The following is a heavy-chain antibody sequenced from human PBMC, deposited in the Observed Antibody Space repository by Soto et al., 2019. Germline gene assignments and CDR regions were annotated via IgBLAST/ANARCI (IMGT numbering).Heavy chain of an antibody. Sequence: PSETLSLTCTVSVGSINSHYWSWIRQPPGMGLEWIAYISYSGGTNYNPSLKSRVTISVDTSKNQFSLRLSSVTAADTAVYYCARRIVPPGIFDYWGQGTLVTVSS. CDR2: ISYSGGT. CDR1: VGSINSHY. V-gene: IGHV4-59*08. CDR3: ARRIVPPGIFDY. J-gene: IGHJ4*02. D-gene: IGHD1-26*01.